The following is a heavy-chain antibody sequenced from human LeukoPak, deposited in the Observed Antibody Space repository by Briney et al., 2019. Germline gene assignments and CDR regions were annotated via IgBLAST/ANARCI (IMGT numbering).Heavy chain of an antibody. V-gene: IGHV3-30*04. J-gene: IGHJ5*02. CDR3: AGSSSWYGGWFDP. Sequence: GGSLRLSCAASGFTFSSYAMHWVRQAPGKGLEWVAVISYDGSNKYYADSVKGRFTISRDNSKNTPYLQMNSLRAEDTAVYYCAGSSSWYGGWFDPWGQGTLVTVSS. CDR1: GFTFSSYA. D-gene: IGHD6-13*01. CDR2: ISYDGSNK.